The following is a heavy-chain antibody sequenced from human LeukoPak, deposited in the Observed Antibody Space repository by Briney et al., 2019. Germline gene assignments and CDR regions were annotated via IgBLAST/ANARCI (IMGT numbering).Heavy chain of an antibody. CDR3: ARGDGYSYGYVSFDI. J-gene: IGHJ3*02. D-gene: IGHD5-18*01. Sequence: GGSLRLSCAASGFTFSSYSMNWVRQAPGKGLEWVSSISSSSSYIYYADSVKGRFTISRDNAKNSLYLQMNSLRAEDTAVYYCARGDGYSYGYVSFDIWGQGTMVTVSS. V-gene: IGHV3-21*01. CDR1: GFTFSSYS. CDR2: ISSSSSYI.